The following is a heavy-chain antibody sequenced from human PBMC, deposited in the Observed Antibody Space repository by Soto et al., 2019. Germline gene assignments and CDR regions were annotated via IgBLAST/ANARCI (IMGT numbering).Heavy chain of an antibody. J-gene: IGHJ4*02. D-gene: IGHD3-10*01. CDR3: GRGRGYGLGY. CDR2: INHSGSA. Sequence: SETLSLTCAVYGESFSGHIWTWIRQTPGKGLQWIGQINHSGSASYNPSLKSRVTISVHTSNNQFSLKLSSVTAADTAVYYCGRGRGYGLGYWGQGTLVTVSS. V-gene: IGHV4-34*01. CDR1: GESFSGHI.